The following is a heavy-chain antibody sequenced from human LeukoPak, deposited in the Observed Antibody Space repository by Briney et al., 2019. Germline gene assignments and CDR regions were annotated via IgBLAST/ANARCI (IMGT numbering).Heavy chain of an antibody. CDR2: IIPIFGTA. Sequence: GSSVKVSCKASGGTFSSYAISWVRQAPGQGLEWMGGIIPIFGTANYAQKFQGRVPITTDESTSTAYMELSSLRSEDTAVYYCARDSQYCSSTSCYTSFDYWGQGTLVTVSS. J-gene: IGHJ4*02. CDR1: GGTFSSYA. CDR3: ARDSQYCSSTSCYTSFDY. D-gene: IGHD2-2*02. V-gene: IGHV1-69*05.